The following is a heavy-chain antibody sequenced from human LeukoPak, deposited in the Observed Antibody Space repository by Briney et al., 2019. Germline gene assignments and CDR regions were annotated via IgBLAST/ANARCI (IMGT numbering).Heavy chain of an antibody. V-gene: IGHV4-31*03. CDR1: SGSLSSDNYC. J-gene: IGHJ3*02. Sequence: PSETLSLTCNVSSGSLSSDNYCWSWIRQHPGKGLEWIGYIYYSGSTYYNPSLKSRVTISVDTSKNQFSLELSSVTAADTAVYYCARGRGAVAAHAFDIWGQGTMVTVSS. CDR3: ARGRGAVAAHAFDI. D-gene: IGHD6-19*01. CDR2: IYYSGST.